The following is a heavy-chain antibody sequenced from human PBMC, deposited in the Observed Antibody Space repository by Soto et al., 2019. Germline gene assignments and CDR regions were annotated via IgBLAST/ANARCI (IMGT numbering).Heavy chain of an antibody. D-gene: IGHD2-21*02. V-gene: IGHV3-21*01. Sequence: EVQLVESGGGLVKPGGSLRLSCAASGFTFSSYSMNWVRQAPGKGLEWVSSISSSSSYIYYADSVKGRFTISRDNAKSSLYLQMNSLRAEDTAVYYCARVDVVTTNDAFDIWGQGTMVTVSS. CDR2: ISSSSSYI. J-gene: IGHJ3*02. CDR1: GFTFSSYS. CDR3: ARVDVVTTNDAFDI.